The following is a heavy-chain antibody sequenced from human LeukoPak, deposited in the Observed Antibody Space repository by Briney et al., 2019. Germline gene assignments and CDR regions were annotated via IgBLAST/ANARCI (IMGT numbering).Heavy chain of an antibody. D-gene: IGHD7-27*01. J-gene: IGHJ4*02. CDR2: IGATGGDL. CDR3: AKYLGTGKFYFDY. Sequence: PGGSLRLSCVASGFPFSSYAMTWVRQAPGKGLEWVSAIGATGGDLYYADSVKGRFTISRDNSKNTLYLQIHSLRAEDTAIYYCAKYLGTGKFYFDYWGQGTLVTVSS. V-gene: IGHV3-23*01. CDR1: GFPFSSYA.